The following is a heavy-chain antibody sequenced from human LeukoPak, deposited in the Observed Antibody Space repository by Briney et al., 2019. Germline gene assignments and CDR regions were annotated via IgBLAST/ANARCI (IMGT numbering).Heavy chain of an antibody. CDR1: GFTFSSYA. V-gene: IGHV3-23*01. D-gene: IGHD3-10*01. Sequence: GGSLRLSCAASGFTFSSYAMSWVRQAPGKGLEWVSAISGSGSTTNYADSVKGRFTISRDNSKNTLYLQMNSLRAEDTAVYYCAKSWGYYYGSGADYWGQGTLVTVSS. J-gene: IGHJ4*02. CDR2: ISGSGSTT. CDR3: AKSWGYYYGSGADY.